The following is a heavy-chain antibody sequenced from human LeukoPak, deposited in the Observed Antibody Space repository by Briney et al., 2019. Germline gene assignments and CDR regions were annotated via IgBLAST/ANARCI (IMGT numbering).Heavy chain of an antibody. CDR1: GFTFSSYW. J-gene: IGHJ6*02. Sequence: GGSLRLSCAASGFTFSSYWMSWVRQAPGKGLEWGANINQDGSEKYYVDSVKGRFTISRDNAKNSLYLQMNSLRAEDTAVYYCAREIVVVPAAIPYYYGMDVWGQGTTVTVSS. V-gene: IGHV3-7*01. D-gene: IGHD2-2*01. CDR2: INQDGSEK. CDR3: AREIVVVPAAIPYYYGMDV.